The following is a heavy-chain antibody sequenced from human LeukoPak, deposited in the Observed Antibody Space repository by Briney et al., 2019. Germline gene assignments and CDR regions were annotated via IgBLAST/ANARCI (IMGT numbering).Heavy chain of an antibody. CDR1: GFTFSSYA. D-gene: IGHD2-8*02. CDR2: ISGSGGST. Sequence: GGSLRLSCAASGFTFSSYAMSWVRQAPGKGLEWVSAISGSGGSTYYADSVKGRFTISRDNSKNTLYLQMNSLRAEDTAVYYRAKRGNAMVLVDYWGQGTLVTVSS. CDR3: AKRGNAMVLVDY. J-gene: IGHJ4*02. V-gene: IGHV3-23*01.